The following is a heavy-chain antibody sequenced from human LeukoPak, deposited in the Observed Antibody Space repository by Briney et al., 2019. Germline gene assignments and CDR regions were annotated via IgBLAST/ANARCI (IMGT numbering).Heavy chain of an antibody. J-gene: IGHJ4*02. Sequence: GESLKISCKGSGYSFTNYWITWVRQMPGKGLEWLGRIDPTDSYTNYSPSFQGNVTISADKSISTAYLQWSSLKTSDTAMYYCARHYGSGSPLDHWGQGTLVTVSS. V-gene: IGHV5-10-1*01. CDR1: GYSFTNYW. D-gene: IGHD3-10*01. CDR2: IDPTDSYT. CDR3: ARHYGSGSPLDH.